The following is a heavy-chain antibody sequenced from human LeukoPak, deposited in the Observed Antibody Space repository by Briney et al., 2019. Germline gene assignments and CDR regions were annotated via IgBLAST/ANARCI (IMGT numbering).Heavy chain of an antibody. CDR1: GFTSSDYH. CDR3: ARGDFWSGYYDY. V-gene: IGHV3-11*04. D-gene: IGHD3-3*01. J-gene: IGHJ4*02. CDR2: ISSIPNSI. Sequence: GGSLRLSCAASGFTSSDYHMSWIRQAPGKGLEWVSYISSIPNSISYADSVKGRFTISRDNAKNSLYLQMNSLRAEDTAVYYCARGDFWSGYYDYWGRGTLVTVSS.